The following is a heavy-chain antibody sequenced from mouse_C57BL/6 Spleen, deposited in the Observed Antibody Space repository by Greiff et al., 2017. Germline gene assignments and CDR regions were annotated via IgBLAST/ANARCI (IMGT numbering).Heavy chain of an antibody. J-gene: IGHJ2*01. D-gene: IGHD4-1*01. Sequence: EVQLQQSGAELVRPGASVTLSCTASGFSFTDYYMHWVKQRPEQGLEWIGRIDPEDGDTDYSPEFQGKATMTADTSSNTAYLQLSSLTSEDTAGYYCTRTGALDYWGQGTTLTVSS. V-gene: IGHV14-1*01. CDR1: GFSFTDYY. CDR3: TRTGALDY. CDR2: IDPEDGDT.